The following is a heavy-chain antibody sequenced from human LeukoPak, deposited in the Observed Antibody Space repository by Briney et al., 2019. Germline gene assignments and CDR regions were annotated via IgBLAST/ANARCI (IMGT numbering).Heavy chain of an antibody. CDR2: ISSSSSYI. D-gene: IGHD3-22*01. J-gene: IGHJ4*02. CDR1: GFTFSSYS. Sequence: GGSLRLSCAASGFTFSSYSMNWVRQAPGKGLEWVSSISSSSSYIYYADSVKGRFTISRDNAKNSPYLQMNSLRAEDMALYYCAKEVYYDSSGYYSSFDYWGQGTLVTVSS. CDR3: AKEVYYDSSGYYSSFDY. V-gene: IGHV3-21*04.